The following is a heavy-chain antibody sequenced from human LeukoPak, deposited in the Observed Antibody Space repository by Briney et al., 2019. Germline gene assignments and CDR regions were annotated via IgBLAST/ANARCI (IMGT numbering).Heavy chain of an antibody. CDR1: GGSISRYY. CDR2: IYYSGST. V-gene: IGHV4-59*01. D-gene: IGHD3-22*01. CDR3: ARVRKRYYYDSSGPDFDY. Sequence: PSETLSLTCTVSGGSISRYYWSWIRQSPGKGLEWIGYIYYSGSTNYNPSLKSRVTISVDTSKNQFSLKLSSVTAADTAVYYCARVRKRYYYDSSGPDFDYWGQGTLVTVSS. J-gene: IGHJ4*02.